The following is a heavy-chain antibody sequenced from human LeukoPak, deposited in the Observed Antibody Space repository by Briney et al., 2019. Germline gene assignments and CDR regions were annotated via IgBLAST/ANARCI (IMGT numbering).Heavy chain of an antibody. J-gene: IGHJ5*02. V-gene: IGHV4-39*07. Sequence: WVRQPPGKGLEWIGSIYYSGSTYYNPSLKSRVTISVDTSKNQFSLKLSSVTAADTAVYYCARDRVTMIVVVITVHWFDPWGQGTLVTVSS. D-gene: IGHD3-22*01. CDR2: IYYSGST. CDR3: ARDRVTMIVVVITVHWFDP.